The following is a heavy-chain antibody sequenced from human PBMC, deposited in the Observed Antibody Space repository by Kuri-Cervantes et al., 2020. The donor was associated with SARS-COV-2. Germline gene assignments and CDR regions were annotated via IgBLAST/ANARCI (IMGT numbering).Heavy chain of an antibody. V-gene: IGHV3-23*01. CDR3: AKDLASAKLWVIAILSFHY. CDR1: GFTFNNYA. D-gene: IGHD2-21*01. Sequence: GGSLRLSCAASGFTFNNYAMSWVRQAPGKGLEWVSTISGSGGKTYYADSVKGRFTISRDNSKNTLYLQMNSLRAEDMAIYYCAKDLASAKLWVIAILSFHYWGQGTLVTVSS. CDR2: ISGSGGKT. J-gene: IGHJ4*02.